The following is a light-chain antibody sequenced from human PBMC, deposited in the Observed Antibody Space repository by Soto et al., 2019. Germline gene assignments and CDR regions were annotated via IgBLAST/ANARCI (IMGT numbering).Light chain of an antibody. CDR3: QIYNSAPRP. J-gene: IGKJ1*01. Sequence: DIQMTQSPSSLSASVGDSVTITCRASQGIREYLGWYQKKPGKPPKLLIYSASNLQSGVPSRFSGSGSGTDFTLIISSLQPEDVATYYCQIYNSAPRPFGQGTRVEI. CDR1: QGIREY. V-gene: IGKV1-27*01. CDR2: SAS.